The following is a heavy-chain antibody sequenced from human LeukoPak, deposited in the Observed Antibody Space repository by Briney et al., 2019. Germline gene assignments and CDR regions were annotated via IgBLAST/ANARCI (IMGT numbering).Heavy chain of an antibody. J-gene: IGHJ6*02. CDR1: GFTFSSYA. CDR2: ISGSGGST. CDR3: AKDSISWHYYYYGMDV. Sequence: PGGSLRLSCAAPGFTFSSYAMSWVRQAPGKGLEWVSAISGSGGSTYYADSVRGRFTISRDNSKNTLYLQMNSLRAEDTAVYYCAKDSISWHYYYYGMDVWGQGTTVTVSS. V-gene: IGHV3-23*01. D-gene: IGHD6-13*01.